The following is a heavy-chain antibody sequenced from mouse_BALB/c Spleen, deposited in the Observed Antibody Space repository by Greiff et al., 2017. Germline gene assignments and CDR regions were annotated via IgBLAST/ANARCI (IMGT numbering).Heavy chain of an antibody. CDR2: IDPANGNT. CDR1: GFYIKDTY. V-gene: IGHV14-3*02. CDR3: ARSGGYDCAY. Sequence: EVQLQQSGAELVKPGASVKLSCTASGFYIKDTYMHWVKQRPEQGLEWIGRIDPANGNTKYDPKFQGKATITADTSSNTAYLQLSSLTSEDTAVYYYARSGGYDCAYWGQGTLGTVSA. J-gene: IGHJ3*01. D-gene: IGHD2-2*01.